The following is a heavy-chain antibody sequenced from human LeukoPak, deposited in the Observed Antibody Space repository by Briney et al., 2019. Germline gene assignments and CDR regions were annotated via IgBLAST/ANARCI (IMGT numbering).Heavy chain of an antibody. CDR1: GFTFSSYA. CDR2: ISYDGSNK. J-gene: IGHJ4*02. CDR3: ASPLQQLAYFDY. V-gene: IGHV3-30-3*01. Sequence: GRSLRLSCAASGFTFSSYAMHWVRQAPGKGLEWVAVISYDGSNKYYADSVKGRFTISRDNSKNTLYLQMNSLRAEDTAVYYCASPLQQLAYFDYWGQGTLVTVSS. D-gene: IGHD6-13*01.